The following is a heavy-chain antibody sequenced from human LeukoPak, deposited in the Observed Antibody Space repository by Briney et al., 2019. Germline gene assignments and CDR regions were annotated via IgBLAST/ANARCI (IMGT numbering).Heavy chain of an antibody. CDR3: ARGGSEWLLSLRHFDL. D-gene: IGHD3-3*01. J-gene: IGHJ2*01. V-gene: IGHV4-34*01. CDR2: INHSGST. Sequence: SETLSLTCAVYGGSFSGYYWSWIRQPPGKGLEWIGDINHSGSTNYNPSLKSRVTISVDTSKNQFSLKLSSVTAADTAVYYCARGGSEWLLSLRHFDLWGRGTLVTVSS. CDR1: GGSFSGYY.